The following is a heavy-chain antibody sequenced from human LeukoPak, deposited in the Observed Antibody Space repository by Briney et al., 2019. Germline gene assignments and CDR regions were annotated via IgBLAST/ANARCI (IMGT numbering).Heavy chain of an antibody. CDR2: IYYSGST. Sequence: PSETLSLTCTVSGGSLSSGGYYWSWIRQHPGKGLEWIGYIYYSGSTYYNPSFKSRVTISVDTSKNQFSLKLSSVTAADTAVYYCARGTLDSSGSFYYYYYYMDVWGKGTTVTVSS. V-gene: IGHV4-31*03. J-gene: IGHJ6*03. CDR3: ARGTLDSSGSFYYYYYYMDV. D-gene: IGHD3-22*01. CDR1: GGSLSSGGYY.